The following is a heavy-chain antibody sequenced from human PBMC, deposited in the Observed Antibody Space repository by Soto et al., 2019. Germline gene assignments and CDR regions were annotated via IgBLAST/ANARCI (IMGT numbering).Heavy chain of an antibody. CDR2: ISYDGSNK. CDR3: AKDGETSLVVVAATPPKPATDDYYYYYMDV. V-gene: IGHV3-30*18. CDR1: GFTFSSYG. J-gene: IGHJ6*03. D-gene: IGHD2-15*01. Sequence: GGSLRLSCAASGFTFSSYGMHWVRQAPGKGLEWVAVISYDGSNKYYADSVKGRFTISRDNSKNTLYLQMNSLRAEDTAVYYCAKDGETSLVVVAATPPKPATDDYYYYYMDVWGKGTTVTVSS.